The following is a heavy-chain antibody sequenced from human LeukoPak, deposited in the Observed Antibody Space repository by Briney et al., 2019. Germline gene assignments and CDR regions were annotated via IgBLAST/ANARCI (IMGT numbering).Heavy chain of an antibody. V-gene: IGHV3-21*01. CDR3: ARDREVYYYDSSGFSS. CDR1: GFTLSSYT. Sequence: GGSLRLSCAASGFTLSSYTMHWVRQAPGRGLEWVSSISTSSTYIYYADSVKGRFTISRDNAKNSLYLQMNSLRAEDTAVYYCARDREVYYYDSSGFSSWGQGTLVAVSS. CDR2: ISTSSTYI. J-gene: IGHJ4*02. D-gene: IGHD3-22*01.